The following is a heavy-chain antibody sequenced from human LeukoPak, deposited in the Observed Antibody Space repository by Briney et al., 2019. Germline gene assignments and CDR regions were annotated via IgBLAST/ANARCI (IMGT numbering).Heavy chain of an antibody. CDR1: GFTFSSYA. CDR2: ISGSGGST. V-gene: IGHV3-23*01. D-gene: IGHD6-13*01. Sequence: GGSLRLSCAASGFTFSSYAMSWVRQAPGKGLEWVSAISGSGGSTYYADSVKGRFTISRDNSKNTLYLQMNSLRAEDTAVFYCAKDKGPRRYSSSPSTFDIWGQGTMVTVSS. CDR3: AKDKGPRRYSSSPSTFDI. J-gene: IGHJ3*02.